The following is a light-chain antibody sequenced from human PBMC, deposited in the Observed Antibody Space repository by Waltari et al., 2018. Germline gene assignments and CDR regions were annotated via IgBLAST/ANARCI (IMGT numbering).Light chain of an antibody. V-gene: IGKV2-30*01. CDR2: RVS. J-gene: IGKJ2*01. CDR3: MQGAHWPPYT. Sequence: EVVMTQSPSPLPVPLGRSAPISCRSSQSLVNRDGNTYLNWFQQRPGQSPRRLIYRVSTRDSRVPDRFSGSGSDTDFTLTISRVEAEDVGVYYCMQGAHWPPYTFGQGTKLEIK. CDR1: QSLVNRDGNTY.